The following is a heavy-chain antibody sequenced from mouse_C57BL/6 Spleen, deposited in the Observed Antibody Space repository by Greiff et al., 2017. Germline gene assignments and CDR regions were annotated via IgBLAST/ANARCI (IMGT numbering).Heavy chain of an antibody. V-gene: IGHV3-6*01. CDR2: ISYDGSN. Sequence: DVQLQESGPGLVKPSQSLSLTCSVTGYSITSGYYWNWIRQFPGNKLEWMGYISYDGSNNYNPSLKNRISITRDTSKNQFFLKLNSVTTEDTATYYCARRDYEAMDYWGQGTSVTVSS. CDR1: GYSITSGYY. D-gene: IGHD1-1*01. CDR3: ARRDYEAMDY. J-gene: IGHJ4*01.